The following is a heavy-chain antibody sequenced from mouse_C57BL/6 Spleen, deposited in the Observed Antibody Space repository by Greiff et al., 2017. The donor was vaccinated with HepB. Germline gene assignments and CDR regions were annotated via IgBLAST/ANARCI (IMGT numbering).Heavy chain of an antibody. Sequence: EVKLMESGGGLVKPGGSLKLSCAASGFTFSDYGMHWVRQAPEKGLEWVAYISSGSSTIYYADTVKGRFTISRDNAKNTLFLQMTSLRSEDTAMYYCARPIYYGSSGFAYWGQGTLVTVSA. CDR1: GFTFSDYG. CDR2: ISSGSSTI. D-gene: IGHD1-1*01. J-gene: IGHJ3*01. V-gene: IGHV5-17*01. CDR3: ARPIYYGSSGFAY.